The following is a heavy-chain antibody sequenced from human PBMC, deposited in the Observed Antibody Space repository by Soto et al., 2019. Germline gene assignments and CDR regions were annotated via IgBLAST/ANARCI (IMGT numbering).Heavy chain of an antibody. CDR2: ISGSGGST. CDR1: GFTFSSYA. CDR3: AKDRNGYGDYFGAFDI. Sequence: EVQLLESGGGLVQPGGSLRLSCAASGFTFSSYAMSWVRQAPGKGLEWVSAISGSGGSTYYADSVKGRFTISRDNSKNSLYLQMNSLRAEDTAVYYCAKDRNGYGDYFGAFDIWGQGTMVTVSS. J-gene: IGHJ3*02. V-gene: IGHV3-23*01. D-gene: IGHD4-17*01.